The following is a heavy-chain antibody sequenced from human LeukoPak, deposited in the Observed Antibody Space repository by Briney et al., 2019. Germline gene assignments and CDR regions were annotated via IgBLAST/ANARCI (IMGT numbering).Heavy chain of an antibody. CDR3: ARVRGGSSAGSYYYHYMDV. D-gene: IGHD1-26*01. CDR1: GYSISSGYY. Sequence: SETLSLTCTVSGYSISSGYYWGWIRQPPGKGLEWIGSIYHSGSTYYNPSLKSRVTISVDTSKNQFSLKLSSVTAADTAVYYCARVRGGSSAGSYYYHYMDVWGKGTTVTISS. V-gene: IGHV4-38-2*02. CDR2: IYHSGST. J-gene: IGHJ6*03.